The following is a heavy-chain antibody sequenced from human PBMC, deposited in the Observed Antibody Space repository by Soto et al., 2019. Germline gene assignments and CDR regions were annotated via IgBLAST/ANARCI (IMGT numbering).Heavy chain of an antibody. J-gene: IGHJ5*02. CDR3: ARHPERIAQIGWLDP. D-gene: IGHD6-13*01. CDR2: ISSSSSTI. V-gene: IGHV3-48*01. Sequence: GGSLRLSCAASGFTFSYYWMHWVRQAPGKGLEWVSYISSSSSTIYYADSVKGRFTISRDNAKNSLYLQMNSLRAEDTAVYYCARHPERIAQIGWLDPWGQGTLVTVSS. CDR1: GFTFSYYW.